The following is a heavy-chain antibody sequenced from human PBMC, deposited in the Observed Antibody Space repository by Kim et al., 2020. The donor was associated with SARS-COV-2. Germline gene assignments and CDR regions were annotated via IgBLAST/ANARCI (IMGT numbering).Heavy chain of an antibody. CDR3: AREGVYSSGWNGGYFDY. Sequence: SETLSLTCTVSGGSISSYYWSWIRQPPGKGLEWIGYIYYSGSTNYNPSLKSRVTISVDTSKNQFSLKLSSVTAADTAVYYCAREGVYSSGWNGGYFDYWGQGTLVTVSS. D-gene: IGHD6-19*01. V-gene: IGHV4-59*13. CDR2: IYYSGST. J-gene: IGHJ4*02. CDR1: GGSISSYY.